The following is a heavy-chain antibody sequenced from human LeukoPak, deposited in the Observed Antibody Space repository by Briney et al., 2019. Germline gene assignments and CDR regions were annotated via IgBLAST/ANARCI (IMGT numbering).Heavy chain of an antibody. CDR3: ARFGYVAAVDV. V-gene: IGHV3-7*01. J-gene: IGHJ4*02. Sequence: GGSLRLSCAASGFSFSAYWMTWVRQAPGTGLEWVATINPAGSETYYVDPVKGRFSISRDNAKNLVYLQMNSLRAEDTAVYHCARFGYVAAVDVWGQGTPVTVSS. CDR2: INPAGSET. D-gene: IGHD2-15*01. CDR1: GFSFSAYW.